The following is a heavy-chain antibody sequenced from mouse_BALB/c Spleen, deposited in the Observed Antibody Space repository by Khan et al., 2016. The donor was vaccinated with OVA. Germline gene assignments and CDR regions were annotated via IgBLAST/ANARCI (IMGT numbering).Heavy chain of an antibody. D-gene: IGHD1-1*01. Sequence: VQLQESGPGLVQSSQSLSITCTVSGFSLTNYGVHWLRQSPGKGLEWLGVIWRGGSTDYNAAFMSRLYITKDNSKSQAFFNLNSLQADDAAIYSWAINLAGYTMDYWGQGTSVTVSS. CDR3: AINLAGYTMDY. CDR1: GFSLTNYG. CDR2: IWRGGST. J-gene: IGHJ4*01. V-gene: IGHV2-5*01.